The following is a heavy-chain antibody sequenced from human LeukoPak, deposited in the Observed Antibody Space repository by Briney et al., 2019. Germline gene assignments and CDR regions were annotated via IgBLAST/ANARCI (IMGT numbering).Heavy chain of an antibody. CDR3: ARSEGGGYCSSTSCFLVTSYGMDV. Sequence: GASVKVSCKASGGTFSSYAINWVRQATGQGLEWMGWMNPNSGNTGYAQKFQGRVTMTRNTSISTAYMELSSLRSEDTAVYYCARSEGGGYCSSTSCFLVTSYGMDVWGQGTTVTVSS. CDR1: GGTFSSYA. D-gene: IGHD2-2*01. J-gene: IGHJ6*02. CDR2: MNPNSGNT. V-gene: IGHV1-8*02.